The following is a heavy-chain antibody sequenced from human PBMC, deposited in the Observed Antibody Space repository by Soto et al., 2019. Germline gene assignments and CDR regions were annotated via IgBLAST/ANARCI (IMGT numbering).Heavy chain of an antibody. V-gene: IGHV4-59*02. CDR2: IYNSGST. J-gene: IGHJ4*02. CDR3: ARGALTTYFDY. Sequence: SETLSLTCTVSGGPVSSYYWSWIRQPPGKGLGWIGYIYNSGSTNYNPSLKSRVTISVDTSKNQFSLKLSSVTAADTAVYYCARGALTTYFDYWGQGTLVTVSS. CDR1: GGPVSSYY.